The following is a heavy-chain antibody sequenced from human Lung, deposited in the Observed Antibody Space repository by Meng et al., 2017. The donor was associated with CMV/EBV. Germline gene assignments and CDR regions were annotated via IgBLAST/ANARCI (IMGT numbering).Heavy chain of an antibody. CDR2: ISWNSGSI. CDR3: AKDIRGRTYYYYGMDV. Sequence: SXKISCAASGFTFDDYAMHWVRQAPGKGLEWVSGISWNSGSIGYADSVKGRFTISRDNAKNSLYLQMNSLRAEDTALYYCAKDIRGRTYYYYGMDVWGQGTTVTVSS. V-gene: IGHV3-9*01. J-gene: IGHJ6*01. CDR1: GFTFDDYA.